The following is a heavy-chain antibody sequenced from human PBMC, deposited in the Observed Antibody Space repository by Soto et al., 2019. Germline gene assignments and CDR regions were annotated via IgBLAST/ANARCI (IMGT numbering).Heavy chain of an antibody. CDR3: ARGGAAPIPRRSNWFDP. V-gene: IGHV4-34*01. CDR1: GGSFSGYY. J-gene: IGHJ5*02. CDR2: INHSGST. Sequence: SETLSLTCAVYGGSFSGYYWSWIRQPPGKGLEWIGEINHSGSTNYNPSLKSRVTISVDTSKNQFSLKLSSVTAADTAVYYCARGGAAPIPRRSNWFDPWGQGTLVTVSS. D-gene: IGHD6-13*01.